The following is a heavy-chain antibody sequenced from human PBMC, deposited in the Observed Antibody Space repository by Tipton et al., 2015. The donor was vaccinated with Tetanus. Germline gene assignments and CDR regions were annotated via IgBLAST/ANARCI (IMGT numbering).Heavy chain of an antibody. CDR2: LSGSGEIV. V-gene: IGHV3-48*02. J-gene: IGHJ3*01. D-gene: IGHD1-14*01. CDR1: GFRFSNYV. CDR3: SRGVLPRPGAESLDF. Sequence: SLRLSCAVSGFRFSNYVMNWVRQAPGKGLDWVSHLSGSGEIVHYADSVKGRFTISRDNSKNSLYLQMDSLRDEDSAVYYCSRGVLPRPGAESLDFWGQGVRVTVSS.